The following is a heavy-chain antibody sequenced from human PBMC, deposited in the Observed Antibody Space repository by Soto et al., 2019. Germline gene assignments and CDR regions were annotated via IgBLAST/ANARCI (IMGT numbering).Heavy chain of an antibody. D-gene: IGHD2-21*01. V-gene: IGHV1-8*01. CDR1: GYTFTSYD. CDR3: AIPPCGWSLGEAGWFFDL. J-gene: IGHJ2*01. Sequence: ASVKVSCKASGYTFTSYDINWVRQATGQGLEWMGWMNPNSGNTGYAQKFQGRVTITADESTSTAYMELSSLRSEDTAVYYCAIPPCGWSLGEAGWFFDLWGRGTLVTVSA. CDR2: MNPNSGNT.